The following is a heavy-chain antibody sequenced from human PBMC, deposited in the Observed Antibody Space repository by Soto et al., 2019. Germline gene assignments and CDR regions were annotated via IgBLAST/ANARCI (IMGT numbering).Heavy chain of an antibody. CDR2: IFWDDDQ. CDR3: AHRRRSTSTDYPPGSYNWFDP. D-gene: IGHD2-2*01. V-gene: IGHV2-5*02. J-gene: IGHJ5*02. Sequence: QITLKESGPSLVKPTQTLTLTCTFSGFSLNTSGVGVGWIRQPPGKALEWLALIFWDDDQRYSPSLSSRLTITKDTSKNQVVLTMTTMDPVDTATYYCAHRRRSTSTDYPPGSYNWFDPWGQGTLVTVSS. CDR1: GFSLNTSGVG.